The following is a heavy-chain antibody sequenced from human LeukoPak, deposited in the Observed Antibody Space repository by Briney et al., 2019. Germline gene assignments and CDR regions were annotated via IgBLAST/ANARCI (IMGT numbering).Heavy chain of an antibody. CDR1: GGSISSGSYY. CDR2: IYTSGST. V-gene: IGHV4-61*02. D-gene: IGHD3-3*01. J-gene: IGHJ6*03. Sequence: TLSLTCTVSGGSISSGSYYWSWIRQPAGKGLEWIGRIYTSGSTNYNPSLKSRVTISVDTSKNQFSLKLSSVTAADTAVYYCARGFLEWSMVHRDDNYYYYMDVWGKGTTVTVSS. CDR3: ARGFLEWSMVHRDDNYYYYMDV.